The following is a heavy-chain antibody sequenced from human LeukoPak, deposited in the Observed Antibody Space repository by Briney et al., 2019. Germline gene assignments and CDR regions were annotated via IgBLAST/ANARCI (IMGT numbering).Heavy chain of an antibody. D-gene: IGHD6-13*01. V-gene: IGHV1-18*01. J-gene: IGHJ4*02. CDR1: GYTFTSYG. Sequence: ASVNVSCKASGYTFTSYGISWVRQAPGQGLEWMGWISAYNGNTNYAQKLQGRVTMTTDTSTSTAYMELRSLRSDDTAVYYCARDLPYSSSWESIDYWGQGTLVTVSS. CDR2: ISAYNGNT. CDR3: ARDLPYSSSWESIDY.